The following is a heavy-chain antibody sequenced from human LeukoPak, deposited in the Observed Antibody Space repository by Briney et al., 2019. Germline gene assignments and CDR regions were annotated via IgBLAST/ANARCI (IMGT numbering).Heavy chain of an antibody. V-gene: IGHV4-34*01. D-gene: IGHD5-18*01. CDR2: INHSGST. J-gene: IGHJ4*02. CDR3: ARHQGYSYGFGY. CDR1: GGSFSGYY. Sequence: SETLSLTCAVYGGSFSGYYWSWIRQPPGKGLEWIGEINHSGSTNYNPSLKSRVTISVDTSKNQFSLKLSSVTAADTAVYYCARHQGYSYGFGYWGQGTLVTVSS.